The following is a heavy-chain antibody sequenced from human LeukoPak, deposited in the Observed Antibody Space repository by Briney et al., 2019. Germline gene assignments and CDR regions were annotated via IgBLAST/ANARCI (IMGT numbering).Heavy chain of an antibody. J-gene: IGHJ3*02. CDR1: GFTFISYS. V-gene: IGHV3-21*01. CDR3: AREMLSITMVRGADAFDI. Sequence: GGSLRLSCAASGFTFISYSMNWVRQAPGKGLEWVSSISSSSSYIYYADSVKGRFTISRDNAKNSLYLQMNSLRAEDTAVYYCAREMLSITMVRGADAFDIWGQGTMVTVSS. CDR2: ISSSSSYI. D-gene: IGHD3-10*01.